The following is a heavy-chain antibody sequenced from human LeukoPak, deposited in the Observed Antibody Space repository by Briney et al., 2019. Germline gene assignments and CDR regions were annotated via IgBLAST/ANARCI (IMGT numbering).Heavy chain of an antibody. CDR1: GYTFTGYY. Sequence: ASVKVSCKASGYTFTGYYMHWVRQAPGQGLEWMGWINPNSGGTNYAQKFQGRVTMTRDTSISTAYMELGSLRSEDTAVYYCAREMAGRFDYWGQGTLVTVSS. CDR2: INPNSGGT. D-gene: IGHD6-19*01. CDR3: AREMAGRFDY. J-gene: IGHJ4*02. V-gene: IGHV1-2*02.